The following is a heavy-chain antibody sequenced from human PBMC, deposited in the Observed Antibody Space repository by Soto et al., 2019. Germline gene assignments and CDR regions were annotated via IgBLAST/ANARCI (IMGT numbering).Heavy chain of an antibody. CDR3: ARGPRGYSYGPGYSSSWYKY. J-gene: IGHJ4*02. CDR1: GVTFSSYA. CDR2: IIPIFGTA. V-gene: IGHV1-69*13. Sequence: ASVKVSCKASGVTFSSYAISWVRQAPGQGLEWMGGIIPIFGTANYAQKFQGRVTITADESTSTAYMELSSLRSEDTAVYYCARGPRGYSYGPGYSSSWYKYWGQGTLVTVSS. D-gene: IGHD6-13*01.